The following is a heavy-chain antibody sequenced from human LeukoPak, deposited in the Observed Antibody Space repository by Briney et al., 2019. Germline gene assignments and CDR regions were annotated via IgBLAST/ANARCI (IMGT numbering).Heavy chain of an antibody. CDR1: GYTLTDYH. V-gene: IGHV1-3*01. D-gene: IGHD6-19*01. J-gene: IGHJ4*02. CDR2: INAGNGNT. CDR3: ARDGVGSSGWPDY. Sequence: ASVKVSCKASGYTLTDYHTHWVRQAPGQRLEWMGWINAGNGNTKYSQKFQGRVTITRDTSASTAYMELSSLRSEDTAVYYCARDGVGSSGWPDYWGQGTLVTVSS.